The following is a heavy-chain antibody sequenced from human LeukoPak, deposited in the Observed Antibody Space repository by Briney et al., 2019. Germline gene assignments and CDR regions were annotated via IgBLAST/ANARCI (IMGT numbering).Heavy chain of an antibody. D-gene: IGHD6-13*01. CDR1: GGTFSSYA. J-gene: IGHJ4*02. V-gene: IGHV1-3*01. CDR2: INAGNGNT. CDR3: ARAFGSSSWYHIDY. Sequence: GSSVKVSCKASGGTFSSYAISWVRQAPGQGLEWMGWINAGNGNTKYSQKFQGRVTITRDTSASTAYMELSSLRSEDTAVYYCARAFGSSSWYHIDYWGQGTLVTVSS.